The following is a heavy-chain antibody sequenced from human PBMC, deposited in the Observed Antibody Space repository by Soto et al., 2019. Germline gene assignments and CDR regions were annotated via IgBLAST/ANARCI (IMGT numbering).Heavy chain of an antibody. CDR3: AKNDFSSSYLGY. D-gene: IGHD6-6*01. CDR1: GLTFSSHG. Sequence: QVQLVESGGGVVQPGRSLRLSCAASGLTFSSHGMHWVRQAPGKGLEWVAVISHDGSNKYYADSVKGRFSISRDNSKNTVYLQMNSLRAEDTAVYYCAKNDFSSSYLGYWGQGTVVTVSS. CDR2: ISHDGSNK. J-gene: IGHJ4*02. V-gene: IGHV3-30*18.